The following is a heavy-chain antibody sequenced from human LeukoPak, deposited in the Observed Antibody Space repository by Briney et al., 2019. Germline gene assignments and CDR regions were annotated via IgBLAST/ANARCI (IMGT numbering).Heavy chain of an antibody. V-gene: IGHV5-51*01. J-gene: IGHJ4*02. Sequence: GGSLKVFCKGSGFRFYSQRIRRGRQVPGKGLEWMGIIYPGDPDTRYSPSFQGQVTISADKSISTAYLQWNSLKASDTAMYYCARQVRGVEDYWGQGTLVTVSS. D-gene: IGHD3-10*01. CDR1: GFRFYSQR. CDR3: ARQVRGVEDY. CDR2: IYPGDPDT.